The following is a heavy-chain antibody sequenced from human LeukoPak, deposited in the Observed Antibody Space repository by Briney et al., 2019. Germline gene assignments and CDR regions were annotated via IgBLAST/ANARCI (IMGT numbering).Heavy chain of an antibody. CDR3: ARVPDSSGWSHFDY. CDR1: GYTFTSYD. J-gene: IGHJ4*02. Sequence: ASVKVSCKASGYTFTSYDINWVRQATGQRLEWMGWMNPNSGNTGYAQKFQGGVTMTRNTSISTAYMELSSLRSEDTAVYYCARVPDSSGWSHFDYWGQGTLVTVSS. D-gene: IGHD6-19*01. CDR2: MNPNSGNT. V-gene: IGHV1-8*01.